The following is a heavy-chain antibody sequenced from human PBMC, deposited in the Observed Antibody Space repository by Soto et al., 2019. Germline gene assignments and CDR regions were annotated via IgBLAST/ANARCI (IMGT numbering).Heavy chain of an antibody. D-gene: IGHD2-15*01. CDR1: GFGFNSYG. CDR2: ISGSSGNT. CDR3: AKYRGYCRGGSCSRESYLDY. J-gene: IGHJ4*02. Sequence: EVQLLESGGGLAQPGGSLRLSCVGSGFGFNSYGMSWVRQAPGKGLEWVSGISGSSGNTYYADSVKGRFTISRDNSKNTLYLQMNSQRAGDTAVYYCAKYRGYCRGGSCSRESYLDYWGQGTLVTVSS. V-gene: IGHV3-23*01.